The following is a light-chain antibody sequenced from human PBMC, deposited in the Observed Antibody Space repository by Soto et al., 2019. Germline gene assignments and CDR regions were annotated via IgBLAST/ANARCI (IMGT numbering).Light chain of an antibody. CDR2: DAS. Sequence: DIKMTQSPATLSASEGDRVTITCRASQSISSWLAWYQQKPGKAPKLLIYDASSLESGVPSRFSGSGSGTEFTLTISSLQHDDFATYYCQQYNSYSPWTFGQGTKVDIK. V-gene: IGKV1-5*01. CDR1: QSISSW. CDR3: QQYNSYSPWT. J-gene: IGKJ1*01.